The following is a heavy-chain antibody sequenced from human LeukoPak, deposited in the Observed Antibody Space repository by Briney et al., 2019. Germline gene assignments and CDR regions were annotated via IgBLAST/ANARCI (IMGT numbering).Heavy chain of an antibody. Sequence: GGSLRLSCAASGFTFSSYAMSWVRQAPGKGLEWVSAISGSGGSTYYADSVQGRFTISRDNSKNTLYLQMNSLRAEDTAVYYCAKDRVVVVPAAIAGFDPWGQGTLVTVSS. D-gene: IGHD2-2*01. CDR1: GFTFSSYA. CDR3: AKDRVVVVPAAIAGFDP. CDR2: ISGSGGST. J-gene: IGHJ5*02. V-gene: IGHV3-23*01.